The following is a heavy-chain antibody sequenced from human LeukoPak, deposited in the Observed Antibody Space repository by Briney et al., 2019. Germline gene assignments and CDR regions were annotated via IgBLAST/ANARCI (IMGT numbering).Heavy chain of an antibody. D-gene: IGHD3-22*01. Sequence: PGGSLRLSCAASGFTFSSYAMSWVRQAPGKGLEWVSAISGSGGSTYYADSVKGRLTISRDNSKNTLYLQMNSLRAEDTAVYYCARSSERKYYFDYWGQGTLVTVSS. V-gene: IGHV3-23*01. J-gene: IGHJ4*02. CDR1: GFTFSSYA. CDR3: ARSSERKYYFDY. CDR2: ISGSGGST.